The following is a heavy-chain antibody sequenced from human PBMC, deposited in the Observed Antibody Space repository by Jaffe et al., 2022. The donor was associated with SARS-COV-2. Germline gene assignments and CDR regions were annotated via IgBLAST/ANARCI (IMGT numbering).Heavy chain of an antibody. V-gene: IGHV4-61*02. Sequence: QVQLQESGPGLVKPSQTLSLTCTVSGGSISSGSYYWSWIRQPAGKGLEWIGRIYTSGSTNYNPSLKSRVTISVDTSKNQFSLKLSSVTAADTAVYYCAREGGIEWLTRPFWFDPWGQGTLVTVSS. CDR3: AREGGIEWLTRPFWFDP. CDR2: IYTSGST. CDR1: GGSISSGSYY. D-gene: IGHD6-19*01. J-gene: IGHJ5*02.